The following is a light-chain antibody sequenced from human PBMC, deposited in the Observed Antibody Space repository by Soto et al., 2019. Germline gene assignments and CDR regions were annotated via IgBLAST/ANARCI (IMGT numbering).Light chain of an antibody. Sequence: QSALTQPASVSGSPGQSITISCTGTSGDIGTYNLVSWYQQHPGRAPKLIIFEGNKRPSEVSNRFSASKSGNTASLAVSGLQAEDEADYHCCSYAGRSTVICGGGTKVTVL. J-gene: IGLJ2*01. CDR1: SGDIGTYNL. CDR2: EGN. V-gene: IGLV2-23*01. CDR3: CSYAGRSTVI.